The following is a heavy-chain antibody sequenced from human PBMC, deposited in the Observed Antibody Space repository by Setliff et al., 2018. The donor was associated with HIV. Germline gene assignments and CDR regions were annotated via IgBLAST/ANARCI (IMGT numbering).Heavy chain of an antibody. D-gene: IGHD3-10*01. CDR1: GFTATDAW. V-gene: IGHV3-15*01. CDR3: SGHFLGF. J-gene: IGHJ4*02. Sequence: GGSLRLSCAVSGFTATDAWMAWARQAPGKGLEWVAHIQKTIYGETTDYATPVKDRFTISRDDSKNTLYQQMDSLKTEDTGVYYCSGHFLGFWGQGTLVTVSS. CDR2: IQKTIYGETT.